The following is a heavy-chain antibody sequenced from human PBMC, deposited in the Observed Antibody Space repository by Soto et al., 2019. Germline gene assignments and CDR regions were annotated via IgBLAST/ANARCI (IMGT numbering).Heavy chain of an antibody. CDR1: VFTFINYP. Sequence: GGSLRLSCAASVFTFINYPLHWVRQAPGKGLEWVAFISDDRNNKYYADSVKGRFTISSDNSKNTLFLQMNSLRGEDTAVYFCAREMESSSGDYYYYGMDVWGQGTTVTVSS. CDR3: AREMESSSGDYYYYGMDV. CDR2: ISDDRNNK. D-gene: IGHD6-6*01. V-gene: IGHV3-30-3*01. J-gene: IGHJ6*02.